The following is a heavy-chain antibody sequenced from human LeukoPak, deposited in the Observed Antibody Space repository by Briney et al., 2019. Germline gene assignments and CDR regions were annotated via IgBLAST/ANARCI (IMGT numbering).Heavy chain of an antibody. CDR3: ARVQDQYGYDYYYYMDV. Sequence: GGSLRLSCVASGFTFSNYWMSWVRQAPGKGLEWVSVIYSGGSTYYADSVKGRFTISRDNSKNTLYLQMNSLRAEDTAVYYCARVQDQYGYDYYYYMDVWGKGPRSPSP. CDR1: GFTFSNYW. V-gene: IGHV3-53*01. J-gene: IGHJ6*03. CDR2: IYSGGST. D-gene: IGHD2/OR15-2a*01.